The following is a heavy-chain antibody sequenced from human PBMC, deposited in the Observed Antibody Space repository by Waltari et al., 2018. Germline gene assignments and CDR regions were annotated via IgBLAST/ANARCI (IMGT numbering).Heavy chain of an antibody. Sequence: QVQLQESGPRLVKPSETLSLTCTVSEYSVSTGFYWGWVRQSRGKGLEWIGSIYHLGNTRYNPPLSSRVAVSMDMSKNQFSLRLTSVTAADTAVYYCARHRLDRGDSFDFWGQGALVTVSS. CDR3: ARHRLDRGDSFDF. V-gene: IGHV4-38-2*02. CDR1: EYSVSTGFY. D-gene: IGHD3-22*01. CDR2: IYHLGNT. J-gene: IGHJ4*02.